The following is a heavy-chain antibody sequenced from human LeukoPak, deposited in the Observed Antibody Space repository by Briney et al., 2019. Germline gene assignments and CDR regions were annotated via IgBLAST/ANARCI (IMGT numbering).Heavy chain of an antibody. CDR3: ARNGPTAAGAFDI. D-gene: IGHD6-13*01. CDR2: IYHSGST. V-gene: IGHV4-4*02. J-gene: IGHJ3*02. Sequence: PSETLSLTCAVSGGSISSSNWWSWVRQPPGKGLEWIGEIYHSGSTNYNPSLKSRVTISVDKSKNQFSLKLRSVTAADTAVYYCARNGPTAAGAFDIWGQGTPVTVSS. CDR1: GGSISSSNW.